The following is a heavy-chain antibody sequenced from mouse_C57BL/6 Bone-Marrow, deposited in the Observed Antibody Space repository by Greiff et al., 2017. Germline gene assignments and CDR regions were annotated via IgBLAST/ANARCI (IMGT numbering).Heavy chain of an antibody. J-gene: IGHJ1*03. CDR1: GYTFTDYN. CDR2: INPNNGGT. Sequence: VQLQQSGPELVKPGASVKIPCKASGYTFTDYNMDWVKQSHGKSLEWIGDINPNNGGTIYNQKFKGKATLTVDKSSSTAYMELRSLTSEDTAVYYCARRLAPSRAFDVWGTGTTVTVSS. CDR3: ARRLAPSRAFDV. D-gene: IGHD3-1*01. V-gene: IGHV1-18*01.